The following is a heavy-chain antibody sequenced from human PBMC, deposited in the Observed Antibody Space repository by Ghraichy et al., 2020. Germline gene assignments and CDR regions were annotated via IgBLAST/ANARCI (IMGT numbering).Heavy chain of an antibody. CDR3: AGPSGYGTGSYYPLEH. V-gene: IGHV4-39*01. Sequence: SQTLSLTCTISGGSINIVSFYWGWVRPPPAKGLEWIGNIYNTGTTSYNPSLKSRVNISVDTSKNEFSLRLTSVTAADTAVYFCAGPSGYGTGSYYPLEHWGQGSLVTVTS. CDR1: GGSINIVSFY. J-gene: IGHJ4*02. CDR2: IYNTGTT. D-gene: IGHD3-10*01.